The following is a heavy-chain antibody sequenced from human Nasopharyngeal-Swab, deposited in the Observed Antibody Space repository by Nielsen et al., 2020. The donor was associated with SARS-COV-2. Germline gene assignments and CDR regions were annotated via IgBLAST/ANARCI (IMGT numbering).Heavy chain of an antibody. J-gene: IGHJ6*02. CDR3: ARDRYDFWSGYYTPYYYYYGMDV. V-gene: IGHV3-21*01. CDR2: ISGSGGST. D-gene: IGHD3-3*01. Sequence: WIRQPPGKGLEWVSAISGSGGSTYYADSVKGRFTISRDNAKNSLYLQMNSLRAEDTAVYYCARDRYDFWSGYYTPYYYYYGMDVWGQGTAVTV.